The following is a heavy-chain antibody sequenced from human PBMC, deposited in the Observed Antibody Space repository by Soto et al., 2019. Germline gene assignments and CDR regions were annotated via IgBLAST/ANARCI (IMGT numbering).Heavy chain of an antibody. CDR2: VYWHDDK. D-gene: IGHD3-9*01. CDR3: THIHFEILTGPVDS. Sequence: QITLKESGPSLVKPTQTLTLTCTFSGFSLTNTGVTVGWIRQPPGKALEWLALVYWHDDKRYNPSLRNRLTIAKDTSKIRVVLTLANVGPVDTATYYCTHIHFEILTGPVDSWGRGTLVTVSS. CDR1: GFSLTNTGVT. V-gene: IGHV2-5*01. J-gene: IGHJ5*01.